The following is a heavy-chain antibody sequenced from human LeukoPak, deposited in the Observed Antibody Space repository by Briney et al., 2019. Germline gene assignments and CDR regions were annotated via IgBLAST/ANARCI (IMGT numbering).Heavy chain of an antibody. CDR3: ARGPRSGSSYGTPPDV. D-gene: IGHD1-26*01. J-gene: IGHJ6*04. CDR1: GFTVSSNE. CDR2: ISGGST. V-gene: IGHV3-38-3*01. Sequence: PGGSLRLSCAASGFTVSSNEMSWVRQAPGKGREWVSSISGGSTYYAHSRKGRFTISRDNSKKTLSLQMNSLRAEDTAVYYCARGPRSGSSYGTPPDVWGKGATVTVSS.